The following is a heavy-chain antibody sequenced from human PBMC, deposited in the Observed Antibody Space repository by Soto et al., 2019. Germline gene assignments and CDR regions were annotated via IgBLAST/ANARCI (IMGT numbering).Heavy chain of an antibody. J-gene: IGHJ6*03. CDR3: AKDHYSNPDYYYYMDV. Sequence: GGSLRLSCAASGFTFSSYAMSWVRQAPGKGLEWVSSISGSGGSTYYADSVKGRFTISRDNSKNTLYLQMNSLRAEDTAVYYCAKDHYSNPDYYYYMDVWGKGTTVTVSS. D-gene: IGHD4-4*01. CDR2: ISGSGGST. V-gene: IGHV3-23*01. CDR1: GFTFSSYA.